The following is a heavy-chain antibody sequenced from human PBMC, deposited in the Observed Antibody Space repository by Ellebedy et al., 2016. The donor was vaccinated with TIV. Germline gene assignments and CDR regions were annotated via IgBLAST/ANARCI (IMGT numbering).Heavy chain of an antibody. Sequence: GESLKISCAASGLNFRGYGMHWVRQAPGKELEWVSYMQYDGSDVRYVDSVKGRFTISRDNAKTSLYLQMNSLRDDDTAVYYCARDVRLVVGATPDYWGQGTLVTVSS. V-gene: IGHV3-30*02. CDR2: MQYDGSDV. D-gene: IGHD1-26*01. CDR3: ARDVRLVVGATPDY. J-gene: IGHJ4*02. CDR1: GLNFRGYG.